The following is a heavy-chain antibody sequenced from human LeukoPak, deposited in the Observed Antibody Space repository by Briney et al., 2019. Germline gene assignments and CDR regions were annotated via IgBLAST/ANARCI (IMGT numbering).Heavy chain of an antibody. CDR1: GFTFRGFA. D-gene: IGHD3-10*01. CDR2: IRCWEGGR. V-gene: IGHV3-23*01. CDR3: AKGHYYGSGSYWV. J-gene: IGHJ4*02. Sequence: GGSLRHSRAPPGFTFRGFAVSGVSDAPGGGRGWVSAIRCWEGGRHSVDPVRGRFTISRDNPTNTLYLQMNSMRAEDTAVYYCAKGHYYGSGSYWVWGQGTLVTVSS.